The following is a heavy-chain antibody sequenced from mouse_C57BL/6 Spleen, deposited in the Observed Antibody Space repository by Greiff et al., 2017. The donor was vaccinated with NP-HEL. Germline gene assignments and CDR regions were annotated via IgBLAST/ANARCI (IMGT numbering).Heavy chain of an antibody. CDR2: ISGGGGNT. J-gene: IGHJ1*03. V-gene: IGHV5-9*01. D-gene: IGHD1-1*01. CDR1: GFTFSSYT. CDR3: ARRDYGSSYVYFDV. Sequence: EVMLVESGGGLVKPGGSLKLSCAASGFTFSSYTMSWVRQTPEKRLEWVATISGGGGNTYYPDSVKGRFTISRDNAKNTLYLQMSSLRSEDTALYYCARRDYGSSYVYFDVWGTGTTVTVSS.